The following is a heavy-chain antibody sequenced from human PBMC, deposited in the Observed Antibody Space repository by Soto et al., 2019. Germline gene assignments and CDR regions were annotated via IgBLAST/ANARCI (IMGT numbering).Heavy chain of an antibody. D-gene: IGHD6-6*01. J-gene: IGHJ4*02. Sequence: GGSLRLSCSASAFTFSSYAMSWVHQAPGKGLEWVSEISGSGGSTYYADSVKGRVTISRDNSKNTLYLQMNNLRAEDTAVYDCAKDFLSAGSSPIFDYRGQGTLCTVSS. CDR3: AKDFLSAGSSPIFDY. CDR2: ISGSGGST. V-gene: IGHV3-23*01. CDR1: AFTFSSYA.